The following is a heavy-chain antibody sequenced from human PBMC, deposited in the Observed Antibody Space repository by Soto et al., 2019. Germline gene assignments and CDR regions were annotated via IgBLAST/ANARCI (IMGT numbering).Heavy chain of an antibody. J-gene: IGHJ4*02. CDR3: ARASVRYYDSSGYDPHFDY. CDR2: INAGNGNT. Sequence: QVQLVQSGAEVKKPGASVKVSCKASGYTFTSYAMHWVRQAPGQRLEWMGWINAGNGNTKYSQKFQGRVTITRDTSASTAYMELSSLRSEDTAVYYCARASVRYYDSSGYDPHFDYWGQGTLVTVSS. V-gene: IGHV1-3*01. CDR1: GYTFTSYA. D-gene: IGHD3-22*01.